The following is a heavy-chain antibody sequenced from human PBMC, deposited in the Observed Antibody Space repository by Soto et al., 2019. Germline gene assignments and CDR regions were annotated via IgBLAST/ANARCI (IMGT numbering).Heavy chain of an antibody. D-gene: IGHD3-16*02. Sequence: QITLKESGPTLVSPTQTLTLTCTFSGFSLSTSGVGVGWIRQPPGKALQRLALIYWDDDKHYSPSLKGRLAITKDTSTNQVVLTMTNVDPVDTATYYCAHVFHSNSGSYRYFDYWGQGTLVTVSS. J-gene: IGHJ4*02. V-gene: IGHV2-5*02. CDR3: AHVFHSNSGSYRYFDY. CDR2: IYWDDDK. CDR1: GFSLSTSGVG.